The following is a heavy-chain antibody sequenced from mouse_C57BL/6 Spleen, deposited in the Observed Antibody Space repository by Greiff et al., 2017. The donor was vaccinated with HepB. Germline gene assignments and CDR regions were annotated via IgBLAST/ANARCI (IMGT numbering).Heavy chain of an antibody. CDR2: IDPSDSET. D-gene: IGHD1-1*01. Sequence: VQLQQPGAELVRPGSSVKLSCKASGYTFTSYWMHWVKQRPIQGLEWIGNIDPSDSETHYNQKFKDKATLTVDKSSSTAYMQLSSLTSEDSAVYYGARRGYGSRWYFDYWGQGTTLTVSS. CDR3: ARRGYGSRWYFDY. CDR1: GYTFTSYW. V-gene: IGHV1-52*01. J-gene: IGHJ2*01.